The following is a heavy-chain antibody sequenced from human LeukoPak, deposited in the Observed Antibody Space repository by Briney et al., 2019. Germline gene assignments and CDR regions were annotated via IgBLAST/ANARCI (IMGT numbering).Heavy chain of an antibody. J-gene: IGHJ4*02. CDR2: IWYDGSNK. Sequence: PGGSLRLSCAASGFTFSSYGMHWVRQAPGKGLEWAAVIWYDGSNKYYADSVKGRFTISRDNPKNTLYLQMNSLRAEDTAVYYCARGYCSRSSCYDYFDYWGQGTLVTVSS. CDR1: GFTFSSYG. V-gene: IGHV3-33*01. D-gene: IGHD2-2*01. CDR3: ARGYCSRSSCYDYFDY.